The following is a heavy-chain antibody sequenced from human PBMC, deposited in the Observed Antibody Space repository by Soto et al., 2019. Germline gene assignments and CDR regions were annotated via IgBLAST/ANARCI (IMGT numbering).Heavy chain of an antibody. D-gene: IGHD1-1*01. Sequence: AGGSLRLSCEASGFTFTSYAMSWVRQAPGKGLEWVSGIPANGAKTYYADSVKGRFSISRDNSRNRLYLQMYSLRPEATAVYYCSKDPKATGTLYCGPGTLFTVSS. V-gene: IGHV3-23*01. CDR3: SKDPKATGTLY. CDR2: IPANGAKT. CDR1: GFTFTSYA. J-gene: IGHJ4*01.